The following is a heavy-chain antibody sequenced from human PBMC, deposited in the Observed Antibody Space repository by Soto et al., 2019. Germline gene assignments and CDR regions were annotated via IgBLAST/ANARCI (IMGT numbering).Heavy chain of an antibody. CDR3: TNKLTAAGTFDY. J-gene: IGHJ4*02. D-gene: IGHD6-13*01. Sequence: PVGSLRLSCAASGFTFSRDPMSWVRQAPGKGLEWVSGVAIDGGAYYADSVKGRFTISRDNSKNTLYLQMDSLRAEDTALYYCTNKLTAAGTFDYWGQGALVTVSS. CDR2: VAIDGGA. CDR1: GFTFSRDP. V-gene: IGHV3-23*01.